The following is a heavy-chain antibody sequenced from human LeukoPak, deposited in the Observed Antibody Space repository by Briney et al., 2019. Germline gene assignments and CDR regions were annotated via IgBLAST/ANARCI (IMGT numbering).Heavy chain of an antibody. J-gene: IGHJ5*02. Sequence: PSETLSLTCSVSGDSISGSGYYWNWIRQHPGEGLQWMGYIYSYSGSTYYNPSLKSRVTISGDTSKSQFSLKLSSVTAADTAVYYCARVQRFPQNWIDPWGQGILVTVSS. CDR2: IYSYSGST. V-gene: IGHV4-31*03. D-gene: IGHD3-16*01. CDR1: GDSISGSGYY. CDR3: ARVQRFPQNWIDP.